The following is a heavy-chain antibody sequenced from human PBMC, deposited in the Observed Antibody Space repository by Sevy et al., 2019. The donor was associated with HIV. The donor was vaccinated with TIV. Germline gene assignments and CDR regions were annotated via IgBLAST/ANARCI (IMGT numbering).Heavy chain of an antibody. Sequence: GGSLRLSCAASGFTFSNYWMHWVRQGPGKGLVWVARINGDGTTTDYADSVRGRFTVSRNNAENTLYLQMNSLSAEDTAIYHCVRVGYSNGWYSFDYWGQGTLVTVSS. CDR2: INGDGTTT. CDR1: GFTFSNYW. J-gene: IGHJ4*02. CDR3: VRVGYSNGWYSFDY. D-gene: IGHD6-19*01. V-gene: IGHV3-74*01.